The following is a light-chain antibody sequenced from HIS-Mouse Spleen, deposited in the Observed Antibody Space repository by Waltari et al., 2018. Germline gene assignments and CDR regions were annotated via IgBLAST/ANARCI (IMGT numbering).Light chain of an antibody. Sequence: QSVLTQPPSASGTPGQRVTIPCSGSSSNLGSHTVTWYQQLPGSAPKLLIYSNNQRPSGVPDRFSGSKSGTSASLAISGLQSEDEADYYCAAWDDSLNGRWVFGGGTKLTVL. CDR3: AAWDDSLNGRWV. CDR2: SNN. J-gene: IGLJ3*02. V-gene: IGLV1-44*01. CDR1: SSNLGSHT.